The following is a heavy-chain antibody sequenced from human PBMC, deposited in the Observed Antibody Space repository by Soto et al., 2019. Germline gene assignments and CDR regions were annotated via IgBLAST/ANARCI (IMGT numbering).Heavy chain of an antibody. J-gene: IGHJ3*02. CDR3: ARDRAARANDAFDI. V-gene: IGHV4-59*01. CDR2: IDNTGTT. D-gene: IGHD6-6*01. Sequence: SETLSLTCSVSGGSLGGSYWNWIRRPPGKGLEWIGYIDNTGTTNYNPSLKTRLTMSLDTSKNQFSLKLNSVTAADTAVYYCARDRAARANDAFDIWGQGTMVTVSS. CDR1: GGSLGGSY.